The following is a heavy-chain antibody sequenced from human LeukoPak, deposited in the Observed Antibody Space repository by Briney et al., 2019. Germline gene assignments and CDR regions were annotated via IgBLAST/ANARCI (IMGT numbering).Heavy chain of an antibody. CDR1: GYSISSGYY. CDR3: AERSS. Sequence: SETLSLTCTVSGYSISSGYYWGWIRQPPGKGLEWIGSIYYSGSTYYNPSLKSRVSISVDTSKNQFSLKLSSVTAADTAVYYCAERSSWGQGTLVTVSS. J-gene: IGHJ5*02. CDR2: IYYSGST. V-gene: IGHV4-38-2*02. D-gene: IGHD6-25*01.